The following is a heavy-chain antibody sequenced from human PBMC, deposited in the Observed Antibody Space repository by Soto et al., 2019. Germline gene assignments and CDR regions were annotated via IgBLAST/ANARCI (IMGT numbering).Heavy chain of an antibody. J-gene: IGHJ4*02. CDR2: ISYDGSNK. CDR3: ARAVRVGVVAANGGYFDY. CDR1: GFTFSSYA. D-gene: IGHD2-15*01. Sequence: QVQLVESGGGVVQPGRSLRLSCAASGFTFSSYAMHWVRQAPGKGLEWVAVISYDGSNKYYADSVKGRFTISRDNSKNTLYLQMNSLRAEDTAVYYCARAVRVGVVAANGGYFDYWGQGTLVTVSS. V-gene: IGHV3-30-3*01.